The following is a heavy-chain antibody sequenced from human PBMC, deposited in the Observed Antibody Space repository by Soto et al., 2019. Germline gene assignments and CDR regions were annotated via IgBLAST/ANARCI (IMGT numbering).Heavy chain of an antibody. J-gene: IGHJ4*02. V-gene: IGHV1-18*01. D-gene: IGHD1-1*01. CDR3: ARGRYGDY. CDR1: GYGFTTYG. CDR2: ISAHNGNT. Sequence: QVHLVQSGAEVKKPGASVKVSCKGSGYGFTTYGITWVRQAPGQGLEWMAWISAHNGNTNYEQKLQGRVPVTRDTATSTAYMELRSLRADDTAVYYCARGRYGDYWGQGALVTVSS.